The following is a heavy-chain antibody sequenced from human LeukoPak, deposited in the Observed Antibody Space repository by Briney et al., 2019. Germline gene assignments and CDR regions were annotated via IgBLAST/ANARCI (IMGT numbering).Heavy chain of an antibody. V-gene: IGHV4-61*02. J-gene: IGHJ4*02. CDR2: IYASGST. D-gene: IGHD4-23*01. CDR3: ARGSDTSVASDY. Sequence: NPSQTLSLTCTVSGGSFSSASCYWGWIRQPAGKGLEWIGRIYASGSTNYNPSLKSRVTMSVDTSKNQFSLKLSSVTAADTAVYYCARGSDTSVASDYWGQGTLVTVSS. CDR1: GGSFSSASCY.